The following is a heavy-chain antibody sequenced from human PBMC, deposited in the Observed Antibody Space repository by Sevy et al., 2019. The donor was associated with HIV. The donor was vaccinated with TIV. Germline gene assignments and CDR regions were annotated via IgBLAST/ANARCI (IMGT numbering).Heavy chain of an antibody. Sequence: GGSLRLSCAASGFTFSSYGLHWVRQAPGRGLEWVAGILSVGNIKYYIDSVKGRFTISRDDSKNTLYLQMNSLRAEDTAVYYCARESGSGWYIDHWGHGALVTVSS. CDR1: GFTFSSYG. D-gene: IGHD6-19*01. J-gene: IGHJ4*01. CDR3: ARESGSGWYIDH. CDR2: ILSVGNIK. V-gene: IGHV3-33*01.